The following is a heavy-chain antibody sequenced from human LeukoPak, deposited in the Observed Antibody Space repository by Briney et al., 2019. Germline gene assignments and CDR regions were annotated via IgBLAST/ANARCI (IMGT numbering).Heavy chain of an antibody. CDR2: INPNSGGT. J-gene: IGHJ5*02. V-gene: IGHV1-2*02. CDR3: AREGGYCSSTSCFNWFDP. Sequence: ASVKVSCKASGYTFTGYYMHWVRQAPGQGLEWMGWINPNSGGTNYAQKFQGRVTMTRDTSIGTAYMELSRLRSDDTAVYYCAREGGYCSSTSCFNWFDPWGQGTLVTVSS. D-gene: IGHD2-2*01. CDR1: GYTFTGYY.